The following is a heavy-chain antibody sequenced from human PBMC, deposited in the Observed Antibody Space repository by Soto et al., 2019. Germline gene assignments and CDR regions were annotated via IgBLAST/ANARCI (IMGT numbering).Heavy chain of an antibody. CDR1: GGSISSGDYY. D-gene: IGHD6-13*01. Sequence: PSETLSLTCTVSGGSISSGDYYWSWIRQPPGKGLEWIGYIYYSGSTYYNPSLKSRVTISVDTSKNQFSLKLSSLTAADTAVYYCARTNTAARAYYYYYYGMDVWGQGTTVTVSS. CDR3: ARTNTAARAYYYYYYGMDV. CDR2: IYYSGST. V-gene: IGHV4-30-4*01. J-gene: IGHJ6*02.